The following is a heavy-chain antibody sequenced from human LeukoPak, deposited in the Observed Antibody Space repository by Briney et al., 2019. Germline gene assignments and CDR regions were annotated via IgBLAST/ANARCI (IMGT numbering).Heavy chain of an antibody. V-gene: IGHV4-4*02. CDR3: SRENGAFSPFGY. D-gene: IGHD2-8*01. J-gene: IGHJ4*02. CDR2: ISLTGLT. CDR1: GGSISNTNW. Sequence: PSETLSLTCGVSGGSISNTNWGGWVRQPPGHGLEWIGEISLTGLTHYTPSLESRVTVSLDKSKNQLYLNLTSVTAADTAVYYCSRENGAFSPFGYWGQGTLVTVLS.